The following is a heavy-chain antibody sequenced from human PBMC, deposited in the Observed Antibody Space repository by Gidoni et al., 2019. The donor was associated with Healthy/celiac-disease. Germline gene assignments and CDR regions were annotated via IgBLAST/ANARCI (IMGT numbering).Heavy chain of an antibody. D-gene: IGHD6-19*01. CDR1: GFTFSSYS. J-gene: IGHJ4*02. CDR3: ARDWAVAGPGY. V-gene: IGHV3-21*01. Sequence: EVQLVESGGGLVKPGGSLRLSGEASGFTFSSYSMNWVRQAPGKGLEWVSSISSSSSYIYYADSVKGRFTISRDNAKNSLYLQMNSLRAEDTAVYYCARDWAVAGPGYWGQGTLVTVSS. CDR2: ISSSSSYI.